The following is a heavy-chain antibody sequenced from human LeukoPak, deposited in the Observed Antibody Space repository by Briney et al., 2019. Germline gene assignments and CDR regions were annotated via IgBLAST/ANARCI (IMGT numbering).Heavy chain of an antibody. CDR3: ARDYYDSSGYPYYFDY. Sequence: GASVKVSCKASGYTFTSYGISWVRQAPGQGLEWMGWISAYNGNTNYAQKLQGRVTMTTDTSTSTAYMERRSLRSDDTAVYYCARDYYDSSGYPYYFDYWGQGTLVTVSS. J-gene: IGHJ4*02. D-gene: IGHD3-22*01. CDR1: GYTFTSYG. V-gene: IGHV1-18*01. CDR2: ISAYNGNT.